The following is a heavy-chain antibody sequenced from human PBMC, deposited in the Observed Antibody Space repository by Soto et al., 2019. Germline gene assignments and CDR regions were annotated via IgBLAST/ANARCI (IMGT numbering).Heavy chain of an antibody. D-gene: IGHD6-13*01. Sequence: GSLRRSCPASGCTFSSYAMSWVRQAPGKGLEWVSGISGSGGSTYYADSVKGRFTISRDNSKNTLYLQMNSLRAEDTAVYYCAKDEYSSSWVEGYYYGMDVWGQGTKVTVSS. CDR2: ISGSGGST. CDR1: GCTFSSYA. CDR3: AKDEYSSSWVEGYYYGMDV. J-gene: IGHJ6*02. V-gene: IGHV3-23*01.